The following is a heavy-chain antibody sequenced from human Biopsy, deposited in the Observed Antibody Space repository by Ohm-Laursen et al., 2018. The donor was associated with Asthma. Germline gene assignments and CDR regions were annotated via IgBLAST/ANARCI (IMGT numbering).Heavy chain of an antibody. J-gene: IGHJ6*02. CDR1: GFTVSSNY. D-gene: IGHD2-15*01. V-gene: IGHV3-30*03. CDR3: ARVDGVVEAATRLGGMDV. CDR2: ISFDGSNK. Sequence: SLRLSCTASGFTVSSNYMSWVRQTPAKGLEWVAVISFDGSNKYYADSVKGRFTISRDNSKNTLYLQMTSLSAEDSAVYYCARVDGVVEAATRLGGMDVWGQGTTVTVSS.